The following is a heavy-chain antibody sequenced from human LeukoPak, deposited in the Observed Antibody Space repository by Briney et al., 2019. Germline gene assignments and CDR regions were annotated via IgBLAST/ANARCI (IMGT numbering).Heavy chain of an antibody. CDR3: ARDGLRFLEWLRGYYYMDV. CDR2: ISAYNGNT. Sequence: ASVKVSCKASGYTFTSYGISWVRQAPGQGLEWMGWISAYNGNTNYAQKLQGRVTMTTDTSTSTAYMELRSLRSDDTAVYYCARDGLRFLEWLRGYYYMDVWGKGTTVTVSS. J-gene: IGHJ6*03. CDR1: GYTFTSYG. V-gene: IGHV1-18*01. D-gene: IGHD3-3*01.